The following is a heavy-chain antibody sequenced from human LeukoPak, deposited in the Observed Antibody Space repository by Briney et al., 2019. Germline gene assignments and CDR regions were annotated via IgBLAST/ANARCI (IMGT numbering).Heavy chain of an antibody. D-gene: IGHD6-6*01. V-gene: IGHV4-38-2*01. CDR1: GYSISSGYY. CDR3: ARRLYSSSYWYFDL. CDR2: IYHSGST. J-gene: IGHJ2*01. Sequence: SQTLSLTCAVSGYSISSGYYWGWIRQPPGKGLEWIGRIYHSGSTYYNPSLKSRVTISVDTSKNQFSLKLSSVTAADTAVYYCARRLYSSSYWYFDLWGRGTLVTVSS.